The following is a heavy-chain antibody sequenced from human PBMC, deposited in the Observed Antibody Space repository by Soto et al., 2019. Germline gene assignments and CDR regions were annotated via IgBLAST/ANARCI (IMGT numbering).Heavy chain of an antibody. CDR1: GYTLTSYG. CDR3: ARVSRMIVSPEFPSGDY. Sequence: QVQLVQSGAEVKKPGASVKVSCKASGYTLTSYGISWVRQAPGQGLEWMGWISAYNGNTNYAQKLQGRVTMTTDTSTSTAYMELRSLRSDDTAVYYCARVSRMIVSPEFPSGDYWGQGTLVTVSS. CDR2: ISAYNGNT. J-gene: IGHJ4*02. V-gene: IGHV1-18*01. D-gene: IGHD3-22*01.